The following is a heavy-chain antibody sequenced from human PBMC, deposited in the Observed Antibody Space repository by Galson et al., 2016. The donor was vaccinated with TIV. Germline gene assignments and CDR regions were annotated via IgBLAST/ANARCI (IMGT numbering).Heavy chain of an antibody. CDR2: IYPGDSET. D-gene: IGHD2-21*02. CDR1: GAFLTHYW. V-gene: IGHV5-51*01. CDR3: ARRYCGVDCSVGSVAV. J-gene: IGHJ3*01. Sequence: QSGAEVKKAGESLKISCKGSGAFLTHYWIGWVRQMPGKGLEWMGIIYPGDSETRVSPSFQGQVTISVDKSISTAYLQLSSLRASDTAVYYCARRYCGVDCSVGSVAVWGQGTKVTVSS.